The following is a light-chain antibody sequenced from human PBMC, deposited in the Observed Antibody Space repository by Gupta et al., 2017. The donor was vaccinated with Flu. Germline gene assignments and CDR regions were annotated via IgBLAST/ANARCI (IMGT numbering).Light chain of an antibody. CDR1: QSISSW. CDR2: KAS. CDR3: QQDNSYSWT. J-gene: IGKJ1*01. V-gene: IGKV1-5*03. Sequence: PSTPSASVGDRVAITCRASQSISSWLAWFLQKPGKPPQPLIYKASSLEEGVPSRFSGRGSGTEFTLTISSRQPDDSATYYCQQDNSYSWTFGQGTKVEIK.